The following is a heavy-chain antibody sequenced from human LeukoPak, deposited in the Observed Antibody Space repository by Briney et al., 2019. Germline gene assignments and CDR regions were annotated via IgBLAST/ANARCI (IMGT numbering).Heavy chain of an antibody. Sequence: SETLSLTCTVSGGSISSYYWSWIRQPPGKGLEWIGYIYYSGSTNYNPSLKSRVTISVDTSKSQFSLKLSSVTAADTAVYYCARVQVDWNYVVTTKFDPWGQGTLVTVSS. V-gene: IGHV4-59*01. CDR3: ARVQVDWNYVVTTKFDP. D-gene: IGHD1-7*01. CDR1: GGSISSYY. CDR2: IYYSGST. J-gene: IGHJ5*02.